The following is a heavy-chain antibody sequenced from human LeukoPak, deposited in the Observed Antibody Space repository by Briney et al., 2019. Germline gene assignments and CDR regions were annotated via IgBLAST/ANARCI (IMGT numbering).Heavy chain of an antibody. Sequence: SETLSLTCAVYGGSFSDYYWSWIRQPPGKGLEWIGEINHSGRTNYNPSLKSRVSISVDTSKNQFSLMLSSVTAAATAVYYCARGGATPMVFRYWGQGTLVTVSS. CDR3: ARGGATPMVFRY. CDR2: INHSGRT. D-gene: IGHD5-18*01. J-gene: IGHJ4*02. V-gene: IGHV4-34*01. CDR1: GGSFSDYY.